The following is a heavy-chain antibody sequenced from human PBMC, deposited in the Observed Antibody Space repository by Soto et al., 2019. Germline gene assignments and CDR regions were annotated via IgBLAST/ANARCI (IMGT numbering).Heavy chain of an antibody. CDR1: GGSVSSGSYY. Sequence: PSETLSLTCTVSGGSVSSGSYYWSWIRQPPGKGLEWIGYIYYSGSTNYNPSLKSRVTISVDTSKNQFSLKLSSVTAADTAVYYCARERYYDSSGPLFDYWGQGTLVTVSS. V-gene: IGHV4-61*01. J-gene: IGHJ4*02. CDR2: IYYSGST. D-gene: IGHD3-22*01. CDR3: ARERYYDSSGPLFDY.